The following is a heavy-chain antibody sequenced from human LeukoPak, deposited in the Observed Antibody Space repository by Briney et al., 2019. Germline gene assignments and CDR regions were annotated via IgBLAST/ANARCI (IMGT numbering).Heavy chain of an antibody. J-gene: IGHJ6*03. V-gene: IGHV1-69*05. CDR3: ARGYDFWSAPPIHPAQYYYYYYMDV. Sequence: GASVKVSCKASGGTFSSYAISWVRQAPGQGLEWMGGIIPIFGTANYAQKFQGRVTITTDESTSTAYMELSSLRSEDTAVYYCARGYDFWSAPPIHPAQYYYYYYMDVWGKGTTVTVSS. CDR2: IIPIFGTA. D-gene: IGHD3-3*01. CDR1: GGTFSSYA.